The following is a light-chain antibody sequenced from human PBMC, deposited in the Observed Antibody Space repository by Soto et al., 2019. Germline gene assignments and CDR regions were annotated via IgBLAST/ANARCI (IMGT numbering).Light chain of an antibody. Sequence: SLLPQPPSVSGAPGQRVTISWPGSGSSIGAGYEGHWYQQLPGKPSKNLIFGHDKRPSGAPDRFSASKSGTSASLAITGLQAEDEADYYCQSYDNSLSGSYVFGSGTKVTVL. CDR3: QSYDNSLSGSYV. V-gene: IGLV1-40*01. CDR2: GHD. CDR1: GSSIGAGYE. J-gene: IGLJ1*01.